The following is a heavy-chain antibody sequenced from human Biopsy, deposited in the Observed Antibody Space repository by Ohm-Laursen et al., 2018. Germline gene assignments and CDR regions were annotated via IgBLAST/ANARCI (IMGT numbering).Heavy chain of an antibody. V-gene: IGHV3-23*01. D-gene: IGHD2-2*02. CDR1: RFTFNNYA. J-gene: IGHJ4*02. CDR3: AKGGYCSATSCNMDVDY. Sequence: GSLRLSCAASRFTFNNYAMHWVRQAPGKGLEWVSTISANGVTTFYADSVKGRFTISRGGSSDTLYLQMHSLRADDTALYYCAKGGYCSATSCNMDVDYWGQGALVTVSS. CDR2: ISANGVTT.